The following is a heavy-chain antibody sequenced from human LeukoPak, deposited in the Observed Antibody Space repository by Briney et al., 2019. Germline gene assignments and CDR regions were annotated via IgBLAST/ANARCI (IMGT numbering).Heavy chain of an antibody. Sequence: SVKVSCKASGGTSSSYAISWVRQAPGQGLEWMGGIIPIFGTANYAQKFQGRVTITADESTSTAYMELSSLRSEDTAVYYCARVGSYGPYYFDYWGQGTLVTVSS. CDR1: GGTSSSYA. J-gene: IGHJ4*02. V-gene: IGHV1-69*13. D-gene: IGHD5-18*01. CDR2: IIPIFGTA. CDR3: ARVGSYGPYYFDY.